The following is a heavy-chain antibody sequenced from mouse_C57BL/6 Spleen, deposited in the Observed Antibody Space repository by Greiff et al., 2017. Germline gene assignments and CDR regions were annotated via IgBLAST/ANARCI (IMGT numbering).Heavy chain of an antibody. V-gene: IGHV1-22*01. CDR3: AINWDVNY. D-gene: IGHD4-1*02. CDR1: GYTFTDYN. J-gene: IGHJ2*01. Sequence: VQLKESGPELVKPGASVKMSCKASGYTFTDYNMHWVKQSHGKSLEWIGYINPNNGGTSYNQKFKGKATLTVNKSSSTAYMELRSLTSEDSAVYYCAINWDVNYWGQGTTLTVSS. CDR2: INPNNGGT.